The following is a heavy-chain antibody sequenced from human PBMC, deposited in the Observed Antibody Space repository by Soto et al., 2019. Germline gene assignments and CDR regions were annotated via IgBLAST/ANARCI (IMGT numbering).Heavy chain of an antibody. V-gene: IGHV4-39*01. CDR1: GGSIASHNYS. D-gene: IGHD6-13*01. CDR2: IYYTVST. Sequence: SETRSLTCNASGGSIASHNYSGAWILHPPGKGLEWIGSIYYTVSTYYSPSLKRRVTISVETSKNQFSLSLTSVTASDTAVYYCARHRGIEYSSSRHNTGAWFESWGQETLVIVSS. J-gene: IGHJ4*02. CDR3: ARHRGIEYSSSRHNTGAWFES.